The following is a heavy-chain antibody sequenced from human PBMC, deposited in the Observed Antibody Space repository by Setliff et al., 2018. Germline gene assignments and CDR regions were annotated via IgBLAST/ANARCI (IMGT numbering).Heavy chain of an antibody. D-gene: IGHD3-10*01. V-gene: IGHV3-21*01. CDR2: ISSSSSYI. J-gene: IGHJ6*02. CDR1: GFTFSSYS. Sequence: PSETLSLSCSTSGFTFSSYSMNWVRQAPGKGLEWVSSISSSSSYIYYADSVKGRFTISRDNAKNSLYLQMNSLRAEDTAVYYCARDQALLLWFGEFSPVKEHNYGMDVWGQGTTVTVSS. CDR3: ARDQALLLWFGEFSPVKEHNYGMDV.